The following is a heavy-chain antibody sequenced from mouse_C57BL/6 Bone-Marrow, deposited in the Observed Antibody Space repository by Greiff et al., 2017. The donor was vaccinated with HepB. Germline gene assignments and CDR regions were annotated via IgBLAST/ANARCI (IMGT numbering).Heavy chain of an antibody. J-gene: IGHJ3*01. CDR1: GFSLTSYG. CDR3: ARNLWTTGSWFAY. CDR2: IWSGGST. V-gene: IGHV2-2*01. Sequence: VKLVESGPGLVQPSQSLSITCTVSGFSLTSYGVHWVRQSPGKGLEWLGVIWSGGSTDYNAAFISRLSISKDNSKSQVFFKMNSLQADDTAIYYCARNLWTTGSWFAYWGQGTLVSVS. D-gene: IGHD4-1*02.